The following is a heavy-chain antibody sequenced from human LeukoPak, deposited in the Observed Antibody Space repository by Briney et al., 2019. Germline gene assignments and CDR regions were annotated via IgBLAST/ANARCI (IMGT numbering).Heavy chain of an antibody. CDR3: ARVVALELPDY. CDR1: GGSISSSSYY. CDR2: IYYSGST. J-gene: IGHJ4*02. D-gene: IGHD1-7*01. Sequence: PSETLSLTCTVSGGSISSSSYYWGWIRQPPGKGLEWIGSIYYSGSTYYNPSLKSRVTISVDTSKNQFSLKLSSVTAADTAVYYCARVVALELPDYWGQGTLVTVSS. V-gene: IGHV4-39*07.